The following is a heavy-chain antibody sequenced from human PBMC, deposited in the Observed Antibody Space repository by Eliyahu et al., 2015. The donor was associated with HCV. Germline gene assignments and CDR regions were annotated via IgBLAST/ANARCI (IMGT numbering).Heavy chain of an antibody. D-gene: IGHD3-10*01. CDR1: GFTFSSYA. CDR2: ISYDGSNK. Sequence: QVQLVESGGGVVQPGRSLRLSCAASGFTFSSYAMHWVRQAPGKGLEWVAVISYDGSNKYYADSVKGRFTISRDNSKNTLYLQMNSLRAEDTAVYYCARGSPRNPMVRGTWGDYWGQGTLVTVSS. J-gene: IGHJ4*02. V-gene: IGHV3-30-3*01. CDR3: ARGSPRNPMVRGTWGDY.